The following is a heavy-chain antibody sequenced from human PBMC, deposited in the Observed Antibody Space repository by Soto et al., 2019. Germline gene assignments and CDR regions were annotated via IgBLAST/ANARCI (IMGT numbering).Heavy chain of an antibody. CDR2: VHYSWGS. Sequence: PSETLSLTCTVSGGSIRSYYWNWIRQPPGKGLEWIGYVHYSWGSNYNPSLKSRVTISVDTSKNQFSLKLSSVTAADTAVYYCARGLTWVNTILRRRDAFDIWGQGTMVTVSS. CDR1: GGSIRSYY. CDR3: ARGLTWVNTILRRRDAFDI. J-gene: IGHJ3*02. D-gene: IGHD3-9*01. V-gene: IGHV4-59*12.